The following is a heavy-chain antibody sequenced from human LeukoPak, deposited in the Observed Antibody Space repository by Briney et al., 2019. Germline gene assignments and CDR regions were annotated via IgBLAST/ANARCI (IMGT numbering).Heavy chain of an antibody. D-gene: IGHD2-15*01. CDR1: GFTFSSYG. Sequence: PGGSLRLSCAASGFTFSSYGMHWVRQAPGKGLGWVAFIRYDGSNKYYANSVKGRFTISRDNSKNTLYLQMNSLRAEDTAVYYCAKGPYLGGYCSGGSCYSWFDYWGQGTLVTVSS. V-gene: IGHV3-30*02. J-gene: IGHJ4*02. CDR3: AKGPYLGGYCSGGSCYSWFDY. CDR2: IRYDGSNK.